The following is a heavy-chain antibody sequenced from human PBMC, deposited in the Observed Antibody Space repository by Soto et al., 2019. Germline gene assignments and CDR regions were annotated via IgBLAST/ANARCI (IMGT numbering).Heavy chain of an antibody. D-gene: IGHD4-17*01. J-gene: IGHJ4*02. V-gene: IGHV3-30*18. CDR2: ISYDGSNK. CDR1: GFTFSSYG. Sequence: GGSLRLSCAASGFTFSSYGMHWVRQAPGKGLEWVAVISYDGSNKYYADSVKGRFTISRDNSKNTLYLQMNSLRAEDTAVYYCAKDPDYGDYVFDYWGQGTLVTVSS. CDR3: AKDPDYGDYVFDY.